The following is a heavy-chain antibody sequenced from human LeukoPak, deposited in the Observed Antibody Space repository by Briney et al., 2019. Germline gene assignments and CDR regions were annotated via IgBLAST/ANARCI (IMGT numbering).Heavy chain of an antibody. Sequence: GSLRLSCVASGFPFSSYWMTWVRQVPGRGLEWVANVNRDGSETYYLDSVKGRFTISKDNAKNSLYLQMNSLRAEDTALYHCARNNGMDVWGQGTTVIVSS. CDR1: GFPFSSYW. CDR2: VNRDGSET. CDR3: ARNNGMDV. V-gene: IGHV3-7*03. J-gene: IGHJ6*02.